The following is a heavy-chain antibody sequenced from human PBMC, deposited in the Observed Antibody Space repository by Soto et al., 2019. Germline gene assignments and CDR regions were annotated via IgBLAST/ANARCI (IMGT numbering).Heavy chain of an antibody. CDR1: GGSMSGYY. D-gene: IGHD6-6*01. CDR3: ARSIAVPSGHIDH. J-gene: IGHJ4*02. V-gene: IGHV4-59*01. CDR2: VYYTGST. Sequence: QVQLQESGPGLVKPSETLSLTCRVSGGSMSGYYWSWVRLAPGKGLAWIGYVYYTGSTNYNPSLQRRVSISADTSNKHFSLSLSLVTAADTAVYFCARSIAVPSGHIDHWGQGIRVTISS.